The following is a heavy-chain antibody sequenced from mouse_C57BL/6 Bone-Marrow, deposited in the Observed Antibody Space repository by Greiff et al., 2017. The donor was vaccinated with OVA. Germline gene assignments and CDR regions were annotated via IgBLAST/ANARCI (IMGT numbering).Heavy chain of an antibody. D-gene: IGHD2-2*01. Sequence: EVQLQQSGAELVRPGASVKLSCTASGFNIKDDYMHWVKQRPEQGLEWIGWIDPENGDTEYASKFQGKATITADTSSNTAYLQLSSLTSEDTAVYYCTGTIDGYAPYYFDYWGQGTTLTVSS. CDR3: TGTIDGYAPYYFDY. J-gene: IGHJ2*01. CDR1: GFNIKDDY. CDR2: IDPENGDT. V-gene: IGHV14-4*01.